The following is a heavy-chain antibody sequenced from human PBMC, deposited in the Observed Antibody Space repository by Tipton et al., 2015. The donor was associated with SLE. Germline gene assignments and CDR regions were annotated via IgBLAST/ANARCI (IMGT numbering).Heavy chain of an antibody. V-gene: IGHV4-30-4*08. CDR2: IYYSGST. CDR1: GGSFSGDYY. J-gene: IGHJ3*02. D-gene: IGHD2-8*01. Sequence: GLVKPSETLSLTCAVYGGSFSGDYYWSWIRQPPGKGLEWIGYIYYSGSTYYNPSLKSRVTISVDTSKNQFSLKLSSVTAADAAVYYCARGLLMVYPYAFDIWGQGTMVTVSS. CDR3: ARGLLMVYPYAFDI.